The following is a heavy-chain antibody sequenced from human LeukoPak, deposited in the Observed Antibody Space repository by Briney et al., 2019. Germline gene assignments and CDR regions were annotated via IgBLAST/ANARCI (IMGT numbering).Heavy chain of an antibody. CDR1: GFIFSRYA. V-gene: IGHV3-23*01. Sequence: GGSLRLSCAASGFIFSRYAMTWVRQAPGKGLEWVSSISGSGGSTYYADSVKGRFTVSRDTSKSTLYLQMSSLRAEDTAVYYCAKRSGDSYFLDSWGQGTLVTVSS. CDR3: AKRSGDSYFLDS. D-gene: IGHD2-15*01. J-gene: IGHJ4*02. CDR2: ISGSGGST.